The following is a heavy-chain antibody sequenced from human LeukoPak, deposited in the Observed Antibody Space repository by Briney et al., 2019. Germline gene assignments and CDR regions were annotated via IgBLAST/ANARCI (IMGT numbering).Heavy chain of an antibody. D-gene: IGHD3-16*02. CDR2: ISSSSSYI. CDR1: GFTFSSYS. V-gene: IGHV3-21*01. Sequence: GGSLRLSCAASGFTFSSYSMNWVRQAPGKGLEWVSSISSSSSYIYYADSVKGRFTISRDNAKNSLYLQMNSLRAEDTAVYYCAGGIYDYVWGSYRPKGYYYYYYMDVWGKGTTVTVSS. CDR3: AGGIYDYVWGSYRPKGYYYYYYMDV. J-gene: IGHJ6*03.